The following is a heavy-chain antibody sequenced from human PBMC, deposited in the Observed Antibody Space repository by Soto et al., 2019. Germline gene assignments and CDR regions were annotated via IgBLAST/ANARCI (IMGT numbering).Heavy chain of an antibody. Sequence: PSETLSLTCSVSGGSISRGYWSWIRQSPGKGLEWLGYFSYSGTPNYNPSLRSRATMSVDTSTNHLSLRLRSVTAADTAVYYCARGAGDYATPFDFWGQGILVTVSS. CDR2: FSYSGTP. J-gene: IGHJ4*02. CDR3: ARGAGDYATPFDF. D-gene: IGHD4-17*01. V-gene: IGHV4-59*01. CDR1: GGSISRGY.